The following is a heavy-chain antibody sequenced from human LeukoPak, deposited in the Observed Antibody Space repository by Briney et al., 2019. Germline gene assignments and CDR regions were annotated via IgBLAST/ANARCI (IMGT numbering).Heavy chain of an antibody. CDR3: ARVRVAAAGTTPYI. Sequence: GGSLRLSCAASEFTFSSYWMSWVRQAPGKGLEWVANIKQDGSEKYYVDSVKGRFTISRDNAKNSLYLQMNSLRAEDTAVYYCARVRVAAAGTTPYIWGQGTMVTVSS. D-gene: IGHD6-13*01. V-gene: IGHV3-7*01. CDR1: EFTFSSYW. J-gene: IGHJ3*02. CDR2: IKQDGSEK.